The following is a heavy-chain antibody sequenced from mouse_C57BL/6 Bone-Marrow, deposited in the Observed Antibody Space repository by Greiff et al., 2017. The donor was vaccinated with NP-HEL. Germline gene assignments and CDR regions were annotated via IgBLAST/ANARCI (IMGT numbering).Heavy chain of an antibody. CDR1: GFTFSSYA. J-gene: IGHJ4*01. CDR3: ARDGNYYGSTSYYAMDY. Sequence: EVMLVESGGGLVKPGGSLKLSCAASGFTFSSYAMSWVRQTPEKRLEWVATISDGGSYTYYPDNVKGRVTISRDTAKNNLYLQMSHLKSEDTAMYYCARDGNYYGSTSYYAMDYWGQGTSVTVSS. D-gene: IGHD1-1*01. CDR2: ISDGGSYT. V-gene: IGHV5-4*01.